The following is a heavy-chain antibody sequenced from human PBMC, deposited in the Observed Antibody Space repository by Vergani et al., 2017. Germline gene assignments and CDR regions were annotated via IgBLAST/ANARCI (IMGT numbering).Heavy chain of an antibody. J-gene: IGHJ6*02. CDR2: ISGSGGST. V-gene: IGHV3-23*01. CDR3: AKDYYDSSGYYYFLGISYYYYGMDV. CDR1: GFTFSSYA. D-gene: IGHD3-22*01. Sequence: EVQLLESGGGLVQPGGSLRLSCAASGFTFSSYAMSWVRQAPGKGLEWVSAISGSGGSTYYADSVKGRFTISRDNSKNTLYLQMNSLRAEDTAVYYCAKDYYDSSGYYYFLGISYYYYGMDVWGQGTTVTVSS.